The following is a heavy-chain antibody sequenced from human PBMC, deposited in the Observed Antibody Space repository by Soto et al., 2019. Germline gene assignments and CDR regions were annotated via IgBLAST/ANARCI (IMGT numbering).Heavy chain of an antibody. J-gene: IGHJ6*03. CDR3: ARGPANIDSSSSNYYYYYYMDV. CDR1: GGTFSSYT. D-gene: IGHD6-6*01. Sequence: QVQLVQSGAEVKKPGSSVKVSCKASGGTFSSYTISWVRQAPGQGLEWMGRIITILGIANYAQKFQGRVTITADKSTSTAYMELSSLRSEDTAVYYCARGPANIDSSSSNYYYYYYMDVWGKGTTVTVSS. V-gene: IGHV1-69*02. CDR2: IITILGIA.